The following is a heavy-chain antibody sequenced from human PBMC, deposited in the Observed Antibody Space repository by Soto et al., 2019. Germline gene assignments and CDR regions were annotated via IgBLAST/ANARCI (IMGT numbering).Heavy chain of an antibody. CDR2: IYYSGST. CDR1: GGSISSYY. V-gene: IGHV4-59*01. J-gene: IGHJ4*02. D-gene: IGHD1-7*01. CDR3: ARDNFNYAGLDY. Sequence: SATLSLTCTVSGGSISSYYWSWIRQPPGKGLEWIGYIYYSGSTNYNPSLKSRVTISVDTSKNQFSLKLSSVTAADTAVYYCARDNFNYAGLDYWGQGTLVTVSS.